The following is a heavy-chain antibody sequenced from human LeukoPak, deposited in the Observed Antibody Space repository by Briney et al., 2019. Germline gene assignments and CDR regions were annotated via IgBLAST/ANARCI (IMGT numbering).Heavy chain of an antibody. V-gene: IGHV1-18*01. CDR3: ARGGAVLGIDY. CDR2: ISAYNGNT. J-gene: IGHJ4*02. CDR1: GYTFTSYG. D-gene: IGHD1-26*01. Sequence: ASVEVSCKASGYTFTSYGISWVRQAPGQGLEWMGWISAYNGNTNYAQKLQGRVTMTADTSTGTAYMELSSLRSDDTAVYYCARGGAVLGIDYWGQGTLVTVSS.